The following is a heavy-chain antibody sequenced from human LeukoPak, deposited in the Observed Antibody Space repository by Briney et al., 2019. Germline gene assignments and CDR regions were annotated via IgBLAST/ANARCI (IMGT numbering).Heavy chain of an antibody. CDR2: IYYSGST. CDR3: ARANGDMQGNAYYYYAMDV. V-gene: IGHV4-59*08. Sequence: SETLSLTCAVSGGSISNYYWSWIRQPPGKGPEWIGYIYYSGSTYYNPSLKSRVTISVDTSKNQFSLNLSSVTAADTAVYYCARANGDMQGNAYYYYAMDVWGQGTTVTVSS. J-gene: IGHJ6*02. D-gene: IGHD3-9*01. CDR1: GGSISNYY.